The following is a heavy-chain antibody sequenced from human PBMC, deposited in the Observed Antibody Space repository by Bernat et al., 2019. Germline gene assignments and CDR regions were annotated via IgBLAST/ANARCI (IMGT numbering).Heavy chain of an antibody. CDR3: TRATNLGSGNYYGMDV. Sequence: EVQLVESGGGLVQPGGSLKLSCAASGFTFSGSAMHWVRQASGKGLEWVGRIRSKANSYATAYAASVKGRFTISRDDSKNTAYLQMNSLKTEDMAVYYCTRATNLGSGNYYGMDVWGQGTTVTVSS. CDR2: IRSKANSYAT. D-gene: IGHD3-10*01. V-gene: IGHV3-73*01. CDR1: GFTFSGSA. J-gene: IGHJ6*02.